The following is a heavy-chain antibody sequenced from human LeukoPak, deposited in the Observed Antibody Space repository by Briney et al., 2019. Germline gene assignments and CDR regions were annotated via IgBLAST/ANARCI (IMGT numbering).Heavy chain of an antibody. D-gene: IGHD5-12*01. V-gene: IGHV3-48*04. CDR3: AREDIQPWDYYMDV. CDR1: GFTFSSYS. Sequence: PGGSLRLSCAASGFTFSSYSMNWVRQAPGKGLEWVSYISSSSSTIYYADSVKGRFTISRDNAKNSLYLQMNSLRAEDTAVYYCAREDIQPWDYYMDVWGKGITVTVYS. J-gene: IGHJ6*03. CDR2: ISSSSSTI.